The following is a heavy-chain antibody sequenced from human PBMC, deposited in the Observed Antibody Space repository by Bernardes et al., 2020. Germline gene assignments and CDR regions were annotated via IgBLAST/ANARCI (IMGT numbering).Heavy chain of an antibody. CDR1: GGSISSSNW. D-gene: IGHD2-15*01. CDR2: IYHSGST. Sequence: SETLSLTCAVSGGSISSSNWWSWVRQPPGKGLEWIGEIYHSGSTNYNPSLKSRVTISEDKSKNQFSLKLSSVTAADTAVYYCARAPQGVVVVAAMDYWGQGTLVTVSS. V-gene: IGHV4-4*02. J-gene: IGHJ4*02. CDR3: ARAPQGVVVVAAMDY.